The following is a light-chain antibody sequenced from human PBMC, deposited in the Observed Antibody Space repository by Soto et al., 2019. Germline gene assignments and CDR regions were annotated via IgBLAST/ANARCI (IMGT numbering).Light chain of an antibody. CDR1: QNINQW. J-gene: IGKJ5*01. V-gene: IGKV1-5*03. CDR3: QQYDSHLVT. CDR2: EAS. Sequence: GDRVIIPCRASQNINQWLAWYQQRPGIAPKLLIYEASSLESGVPSRFSGSGSGTEFTLTISSLQPDDFATYYCQQYDSHLVTFGQGTRLEVK.